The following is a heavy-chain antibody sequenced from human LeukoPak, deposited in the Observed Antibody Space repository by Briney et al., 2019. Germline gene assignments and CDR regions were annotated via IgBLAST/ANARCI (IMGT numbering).Heavy chain of an antibody. D-gene: IGHD3-3*01. J-gene: IGHJ4*02. CDR1: GFTFSGSA. CDR2: IRSKVNSYAT. Sequence: PGGALRLSCAASGFTFSGSAMHWARQASGKGLEWVGRIRSKVNSYATAYAASVKGRFTISRDDSKNTAYLQMNGLKTEDTAVYYCTRQGLAWEHTTPNWGQGTLVTVSS. CDR3: TRQGLAWEHTTPN. V-gene: IGHV3-73*01.